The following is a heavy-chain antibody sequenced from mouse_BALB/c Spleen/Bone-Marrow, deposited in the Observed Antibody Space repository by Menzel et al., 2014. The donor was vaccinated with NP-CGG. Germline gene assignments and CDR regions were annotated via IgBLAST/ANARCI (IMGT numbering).Heavy chain of an antibody. CDR2: IDPANGNT. Sequence: SGAELVKPGASVKLSCTASGFNIKDTYMHWVKQRPEQGLEWIGRIDPANGNTKYDPKFQGKATITADTSSNTAYLQLSSLTSEDTAVYYCARYRYYGSSYAMDYWGQGTSVTVSS. V-gene: IGHV14-3*02. J-gene: IGHJ4*01. CDR1: GFNIKDTY. D-gene: IGHD1-1*01. CDR3: ARYRYYGSSYAMDY.